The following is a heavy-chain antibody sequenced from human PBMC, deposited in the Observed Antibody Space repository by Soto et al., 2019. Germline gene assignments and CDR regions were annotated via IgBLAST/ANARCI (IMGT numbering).Heavy chain of an antibody. D-gene: IGHD3-3*01. CDR3: ARGTWEDRITLSRGIIGTMDV. V-gene: IGHV4-31*01. Sequence: QVQLQESGPGLVKPSQTLSLTCTVSGGSIRSTRYYWSWISQHPGKGLEWIAYIYHSGSTYYNPSCKRQVSMSVVTSMNQLSLSLRSVTAADTALNYCARGTWEDRITLSRGIIGTMDVSGHGTMDTVSS. J-gene: IGHJ6*02. CDR1: GGSIRSTRYY. CDR2: IYHSGST.